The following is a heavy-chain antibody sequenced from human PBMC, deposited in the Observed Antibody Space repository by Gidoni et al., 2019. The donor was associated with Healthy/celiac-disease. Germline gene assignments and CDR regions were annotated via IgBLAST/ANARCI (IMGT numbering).Heavy chain of an antibody. CDR3: AREYYYDSSGYRY. D-gene: IGHD3-22*01. CDR1: GFPFSSYG. CDR2: ISYDGSNK. V-gene: IGHV3-30*03. J-gene: IGHJ4*02. Sequence: QVQLVESGGGVVQPGRSLRLSCAASGFPFSSYGMHWVRQAPGKGLEWVAVISYDGSNKYYADSVKGRFTISRDNSKNTLYLQMNSLRAEDTAVYYCAREYYYDSSGYRYWGQGTLVTVSS.